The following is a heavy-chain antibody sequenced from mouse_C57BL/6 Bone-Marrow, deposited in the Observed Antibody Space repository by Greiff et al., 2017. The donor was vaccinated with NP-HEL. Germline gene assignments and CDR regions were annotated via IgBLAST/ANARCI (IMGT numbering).Heavy chain of an antibody. V-gene: IGHV1-18*01. CDR3: ARRENWGYAMDY. J-gene: IGHJ4*01. CDR2: INPNNGGT. CDR1: GYTFTDYN. Sequence: VQLKQSGPELVKPGASVKIPCKASGYTFTDYNMDWVKQSHGKSLEWIGDINPNNGGTIYNQKFKGKATLTVDKSSSTAYMELRSLTSEDTAVYYGARRENWGYAMDYWGQGTSVTVSS. D-gene: IGHD4-1*01.